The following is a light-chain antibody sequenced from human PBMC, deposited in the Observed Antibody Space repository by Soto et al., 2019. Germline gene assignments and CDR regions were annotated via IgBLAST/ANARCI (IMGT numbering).Light chain of an antibody. V-gene: IGLV2-14*03. Sequence: QSALTQPASVSGSPGQSITISCTGTSNDVGGYHYVSWYQLHPGKVPKLLIYTVDNRPSGVSDRFSGSKSGNTASLTISGLQAEDEADYYCSSYTSSSTVVFGGGTKVTVL. CDR1: SNDVGGYHY. CDR3: SSYTSSSTVV. J-gene: IGLJ2*01. CDR2: TVD.